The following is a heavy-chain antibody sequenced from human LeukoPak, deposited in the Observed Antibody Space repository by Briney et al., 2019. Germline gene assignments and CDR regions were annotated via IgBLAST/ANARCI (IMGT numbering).Heavy chain of an antibody. J-gene: IGHJ4*02. Sequence: PSQTLSLTCAVSGGSISSGGYSWSWIRQPPGKGLEWIGYIYHSGSTYYDPSLKSRVTISVDRSKNQFSLKLSSVTAADTAVYYCARDRYGDHTYFDYWGQGTLVTVSS. V-gene: IGHV4-30-2*01. CDR3: ARDRYGDHTYFDY. CDR1: GGSISSGGYS. CDR2: IYHSGST. D-gene: IGHD4-17*01.